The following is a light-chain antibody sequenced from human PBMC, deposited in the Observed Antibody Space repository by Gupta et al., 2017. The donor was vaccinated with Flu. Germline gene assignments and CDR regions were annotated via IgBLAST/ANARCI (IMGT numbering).Light chain of an antibody. V-gene: IGLV1-40*01. CDR1: TSNIGAGYD. CDR2: VKS. Sequence: QSVLTQPPSVSGAPGQRVTISCTGSTSNIGAGYDVQWYQQLPGTAPKLLIYVKSNRPSGVPDRFSGSKSGTSASLAITGLQAEDEADYYCQSYDSSLSGPSYVFGTGTKVTVL. CDR3: QSYDSSLSGPSYV. J-gene: IGLJ1*01.